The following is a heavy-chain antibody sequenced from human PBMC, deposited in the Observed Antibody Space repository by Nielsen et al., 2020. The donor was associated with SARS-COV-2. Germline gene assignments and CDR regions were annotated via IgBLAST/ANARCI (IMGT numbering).Heavy chain of an antibody. CDR1: GFTFDDYG. D-gene: IGHD6-13*01. CDR2: INWNGGST. V-gene: IGHV3-20*01. J-gene: IGHJ6*02. Sequence: GESLKISCAASGFTFDDYGMSRVRQAPGKGREWVSGINWNGGSTGYADSVKGRFTISRDNAKNSLYLQMNSLRAEDTALYHCARDAPLYSSSWYDYYYGMDVWGQGTTVTVSS. CDR3: ARDAPLYSSSWYDYYYGMDV.